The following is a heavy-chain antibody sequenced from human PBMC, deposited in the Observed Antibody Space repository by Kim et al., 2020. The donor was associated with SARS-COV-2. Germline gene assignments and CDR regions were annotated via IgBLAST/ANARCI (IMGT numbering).Heavy chain of an antibody. CDR1: GGSFSGYY. D-gene: IGHD3-10*01. V-gene: IGHV4-34*01. CDR2: INHSGST. Sequence: SETLSLTCAVYGGSFSGYYWSWIRQPPGKGLEWIGEINHSGSTNYNPSLKSRVTISVDTSKNQFSLKLSSVTAADTAVYYCARLTFVNYYGSGSYRNWFDPWGQGTLVTVSS. CDR3: ARLTFVNYYGSGSYRNWFDP. J-gene: IGHJ5*02.